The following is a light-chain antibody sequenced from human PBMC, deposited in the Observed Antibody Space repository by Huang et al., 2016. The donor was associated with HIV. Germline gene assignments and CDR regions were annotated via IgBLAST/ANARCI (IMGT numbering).Light chain of an antibody. Sequence: DIVLTQSPATLSLSPGERATLSCRASQSVSSYLAWYQQKPGQAPRLLIYDASNRATGIPARFNGNGSGTDFTLTISSLEPEDFAVYSCQQRSNWPPSITFGQGTRLGIK. J-gene: IGKJ5*01. V-gene: IGKV3-11*01. CDR1: QSVSSY. CDR2: DAS. CDR3: QQRSNWPPSIT.